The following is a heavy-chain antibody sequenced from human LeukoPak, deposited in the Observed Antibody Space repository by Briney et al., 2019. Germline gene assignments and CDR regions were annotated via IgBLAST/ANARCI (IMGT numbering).Heavy chain of an antibody. CDR3: ARDTRSMVRGVLDY. V-gene: IGHV3-30-3*01. D-gene: IGHD3-10*01. CDR1: GFTFSSYA. J-gene: IGHJ4*02. CDR2: ISYDGSNK. Sequence: PGGSLRLSCAASGFTFSSYAMHWVRQAPGKGLEWVAVISYDGSNKYYADSVKGRFTISRDNSKNTLYLQMNSLRAEDTAVYYCARDTRSMVRGVLDYWGQGTLVTVSS.